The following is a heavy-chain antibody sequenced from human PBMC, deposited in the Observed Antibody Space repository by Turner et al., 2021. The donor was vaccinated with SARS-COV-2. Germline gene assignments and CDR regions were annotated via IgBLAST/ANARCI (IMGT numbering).Heavy chain of an antibody. D-gene: IGHD2-21*01. Sequence: DVQLVESGGGLVVPGGSLSLSCTAAGSIFTQYPMSWVRQAPGKGLEWVSSLNSAATYLKYADSVKGRFTISRDDSKNSVYLQMNSLRVEDTGVYYCARGGEVLGRPSDFWGQGTLVTVSS. CDR2: LNSAATYL. V-gene: IGHV3-21*01. CDR3: ARGGEVLGRPSDF. J-gene: IGHJ3*01. CDR1: GSIFTQYP.